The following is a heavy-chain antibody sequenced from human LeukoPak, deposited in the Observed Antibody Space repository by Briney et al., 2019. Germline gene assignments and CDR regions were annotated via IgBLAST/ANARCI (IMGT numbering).Heavy chain of an antibody. V-gene: IGHV3-30*18. J-gene: IGHJ4*02. CDR1: GFTFSSYG. CDR2: ISYDGSNK. D-gene: IGHD2-15*01. CDR3: ANDRGYCSGGSCYYLDF. Sequence: AGGSLRLSCAASGFTFSSYGMHWVRQAPGKGLEWVAVISYDGSNKHYADSVKGRFTVSRDNSKNTLYLQMDSLRAEDTAVYYCANDRGYCSGGSCYYLDFWGQGTWSPSPQ.